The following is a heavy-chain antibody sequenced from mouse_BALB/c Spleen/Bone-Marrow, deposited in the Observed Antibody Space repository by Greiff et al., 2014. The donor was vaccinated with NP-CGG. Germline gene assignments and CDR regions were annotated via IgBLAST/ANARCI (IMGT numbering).Heavy chain of an antibody. CDR2: INPGSGGI. CDR3: ARELGRGFAY. Sequence: VMLVESGVELVRPGTSVKVSCKASGYAFTNYWIEWVKQRPGQGLEWIGVINPGSGGINYNEKFKGKATLTADKSSNTAYMQXXXXTSDDSAVYFCARELGRGFAYWGQGTLVTVSA. D-gene: IGHD4-1*01. CDR1: GYAFTNYW. V-gene: IGHV1-54*03. J-gene: IGHJ3*01.